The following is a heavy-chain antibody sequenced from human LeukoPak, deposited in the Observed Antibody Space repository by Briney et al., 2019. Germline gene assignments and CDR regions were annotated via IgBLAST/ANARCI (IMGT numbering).Heavy chain of an antibody. CDR2: IYHSGGT. Sequence: SETLSLTCTVSGGSMSSYYWSWLRQPPGKGLEWIGYIYHSGGTKYNPSLESRVNISVDTSKKEFSLTLSSVTAADTAVYHCARAGYDFSSGSYTWFDTWGQGTLVTVSS. CDR1: GGSMSSYY. V-gene: IGHV4-59*01. CDR3: ARAGYDFSSGSYTWFDT. D-gene: IGHD3-3*01. J-gene: IGHJ5*02.